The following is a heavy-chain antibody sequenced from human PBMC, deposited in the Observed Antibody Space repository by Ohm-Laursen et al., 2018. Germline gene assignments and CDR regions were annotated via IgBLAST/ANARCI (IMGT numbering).Heavy chain of an antibody. CDR3: ARDHRFLEWLFY. D-gene: IGHD3-3*01. V-gene: IGHV1-69*13. CDR2: IIPIFGTA. Sequence: GASVKVSCKASGGTFSSYAISWVRQAPGQGLEWMGGIIPIFGTANYAQKFQGRVTITADESTSTAYMELSSLRSEDTAVYYWARDHRFLEWLFYWGQGTLVTVSS. CDR1: GGTFSSYA. J-gene: IGHJ4*02.